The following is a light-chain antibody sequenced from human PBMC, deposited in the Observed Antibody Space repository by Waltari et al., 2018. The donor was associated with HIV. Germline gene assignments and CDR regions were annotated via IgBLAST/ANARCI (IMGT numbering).Light chain of an antibody. V-gene: IGKV4-1*01. CDR3: QQYYNLPWT. J-gene: IGKJ1*01. CDR2: WAS. CDR1: QIVLYSSNNKNY. Sequence: EIVMTQSPDSLAGSLGERATINCKSSQIVLYSSNNKNYLVWYQQRPGQPPKLLIYWASTRESGVPDRFSGSGSGTDFTLTISSLQAEDVAVYYCQQYYNLPWTFGQGTKVEIK.